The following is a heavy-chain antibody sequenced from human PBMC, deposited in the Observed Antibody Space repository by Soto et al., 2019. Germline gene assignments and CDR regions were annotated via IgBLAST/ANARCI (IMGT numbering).Heavy chain of an antibody. CDR2: INHSGST. CDR3: ARRVVAHGRDYYYGMDV. CDR1: GGSFSGYY. D-gene: IGHD3-22*01. V-gene: IGHV4-34*01. Sequence: SETLSLTCAVYGGSFSGYYWSWIRQPPGKGLEWMGEINHSGSTNYNPSLKSRVTISVDTSKNQFSLKLSSVTAADTAVDYCARRVVAHGRDYYYGMDVWGQGTTVTVSS. J-gene: IGHJ6*02.